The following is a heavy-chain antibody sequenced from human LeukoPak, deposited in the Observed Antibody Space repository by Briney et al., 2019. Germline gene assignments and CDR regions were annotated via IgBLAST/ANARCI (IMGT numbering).Heavy chain of an antibody. CDR1: GGSFSGYY. CDR2: INRSGST. D-gene: IGHD3-22*01. J-gene: IGHJ4*02. V-gene: IGHV4-34*01. CDR3: ARSPSYDTNGYYYDY. Sequence: PSETLSLTCAAHGGSFSGYYWSWIRQPPGKGLEWIGEINRSGSTHYNPSLKSRVTISIDTSRNQFSLKLSSLTAADTAVYYCARSPSYDTNGYYYDYWGQGTLVTVSS.